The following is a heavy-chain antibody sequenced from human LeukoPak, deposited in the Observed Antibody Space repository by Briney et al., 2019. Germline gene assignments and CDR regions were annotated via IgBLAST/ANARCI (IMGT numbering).Heavy chain of an antibody. J-gene: IGHJ6*02. CDR1: RVTLSGDW. CDR2: IKQEVGEK. V-gene: IGHV3-7*01. CDR3: ARHPRRYDILTGFYYYGMDV. D-gene: IGHD3-9*01. Sequence: GGALRLSCAPSRVTLSGDWISGVPEAPGKGRWCGANIKQEVGEKYYVESVKGRFTRSRDNHNHPLYLQMNSLRAEEKAVYYCARHPRRYDILTGFYYYGMDVWGPGNTVNVSS.